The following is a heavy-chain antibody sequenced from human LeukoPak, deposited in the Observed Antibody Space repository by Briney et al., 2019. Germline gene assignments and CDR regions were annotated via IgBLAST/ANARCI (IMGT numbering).Heavy chain of an antibody. D-gene: IGHD3-22*01. CDR2: TSSSDAGT. CDR3: AGPYYYDSSGYYNDAFDI. V-gene: IGHV3-23*01. CDR1: GFTLSSYA. Sequence: GGSLRLSCAASGFTLSSYAMSWVRQAPGKGVEWVSATSSSDAGTYYAESVRGRFTISRDNSKNTLFLQMNSLRAEDTAVYYCAGPYYYDSSGYYNDAFDIWGQGTMVTVSS. J-gene: IGHJ3*02.